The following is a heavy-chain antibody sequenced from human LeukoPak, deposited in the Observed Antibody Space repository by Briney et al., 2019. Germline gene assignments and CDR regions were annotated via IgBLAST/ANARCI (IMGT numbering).Heavy chain of an antibody. J-gene: IGHJ4*02. CDR1: GFTFSGYD. D-gene: IGHD6-13*01. CDR2: IRADGSDK. V-gene: IGHV3-33*06. CDR3: AKDIAAAGGPCAY. Sequence: PGRSRRLACAASGFTFSGYDMHWVRQAPGKGLEWVALIRADGSDKYYADSVKGRFTISRDNSKNTVFLQMNSLRAEDTAVYYCAKDIAAAGGPCAYWGRGTLVTVSS.